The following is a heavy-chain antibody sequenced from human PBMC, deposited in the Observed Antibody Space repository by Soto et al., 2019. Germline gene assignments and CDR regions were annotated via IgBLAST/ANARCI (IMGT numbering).Heavy chain of an antibody. Sequence: QVQLVQSGAEVKKPGSSVKVSCKASGGTFSSYAISWVRQAPGQGLEWMGGIIPIFGTANYARKFQGRVKITADESTDTTNLELSSLGPEDTAMYYCADFQDHCAGSYYYYDDGMDVWGPGTTVTVSS. CDR3: ADFQDHCAGSYYYYDDGMDV. D-gene: IGHD3-10*02. CDR1: GGTFSSYA. CDR2: IIPIFGTA. V-gene: IGHV1-69*12. J-gene: IGHJ6*02.